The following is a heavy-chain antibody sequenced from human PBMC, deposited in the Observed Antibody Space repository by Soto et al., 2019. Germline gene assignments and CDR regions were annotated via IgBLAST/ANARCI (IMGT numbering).Heavy chain of an antibody. CDR1: RGTFSSYA. CDR2: IIPIFGTA. V-gene: IGHV1-69*01. Sequence: QVQLMQSGAEVKKPGSSVKVSCKASRGTFSSYAISWVRQAPGQGLEWMGGIIPIFGTANYAQKFQGRVTITADESMSTAYMELSSLRSEDTAVSYCARDQVEYSSSPRGMDVWGQGTTVTVSS. CDR3: ARDQVEYSSSPRGMDV. D-gene: IGHD6-6*01. J-gene: IGHJ6*02.